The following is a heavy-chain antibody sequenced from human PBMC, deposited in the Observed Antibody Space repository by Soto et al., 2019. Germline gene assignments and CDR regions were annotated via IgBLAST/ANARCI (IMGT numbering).Heavy chain of an antibody. V-gene: IGHV3-33*06. Sequence: SGGSLRLSCAASGFTFSSYAMHWVRQAPGKGLEWVAAILYDGSNQYYADAVKGRFTISRDNSKNTLYLQMNSLRVEDTAVYYCSKEGRVGYSTRIFRRDNWFDPWGQGTPVTVS. CDR3: SKEGRVGYSTRIFRRDNWFDP. CDR2: ILYDGSNQ. CDR1: GFTFSSYA. J-gene: IGHJ5*02. D-gene: IGHD6-13*01.